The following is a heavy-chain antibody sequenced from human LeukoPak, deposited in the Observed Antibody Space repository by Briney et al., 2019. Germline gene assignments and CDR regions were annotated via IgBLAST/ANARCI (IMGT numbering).Heavy chain of an antibody. CDR1: GFTFSSYW. CDR3: ARDSLLWCGELLQDYYYYMDV. D-gene: IGHD3-10*01. J-gene: IGHJ6*03. V-gene: IGHV3-74*01. CDR2: INSDGSST. Sequence: PGGSLRLSXAASGFTFSSYWMHWVRQAPGKGLVWVSRINSDGSSTSYADSVKGRFTISRDNAKNTLYLQMNSLRAEDTAVYYCARDSLLWCGELLQDYYYYMDVWGKGTTVTVSS.